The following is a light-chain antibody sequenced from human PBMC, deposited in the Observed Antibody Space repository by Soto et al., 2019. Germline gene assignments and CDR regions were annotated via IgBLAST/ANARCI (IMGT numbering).Light chain of an antibody. J-gene: IGLJ2*01. CDR1: SSNIGNNF. CDR3: AAWDDSLSGVG. Sequence: QSVLTQPPSASGTPGQRVTISCSGSSSNIGNNFVYWYLQLPGTAPKLLIYRNNQRPSGVPDRFSASKSGTSASLAISGLRSEDEADYYCAAWDDSLSGVGFGGGTKLTVL. V-gene: IGLV1-47*01. CDR2: RNN.